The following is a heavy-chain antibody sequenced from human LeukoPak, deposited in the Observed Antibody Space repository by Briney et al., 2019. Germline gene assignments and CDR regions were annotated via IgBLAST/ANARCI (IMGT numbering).Heavy chain of an antibody. CDR2: INPNSGGT. CDR3: ARKEEWLRRKYYFDY. D-gene: IGHD3-3*01. J-gene: IGHJ4*02. V-gene: IGHV1-2*02. Sequence: ASVKVSCKASGYTFTGYYMHWVRQAPGQGLEWMGWINPNSGGTNYAQKFQGRVTMTRDTSISTAYMELSSVTAADTAVYYCARKEEWLRRKYYFDYWGQGTLVTVSS. CDR1: GYTFTGYY.